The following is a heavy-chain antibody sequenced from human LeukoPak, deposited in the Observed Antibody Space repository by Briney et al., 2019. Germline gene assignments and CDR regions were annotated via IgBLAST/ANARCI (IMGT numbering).Heavy chain of an antibody. CDR3: ASVYY. D-gene: IGHD2-8*01. J-gene: IGHJ4*02. CDR2: ISTGSNHI. V-gene: IGHV3-21*01. CDR1: GFTFSSYS. Sequence: GGSLRLSCAASGFTFSSYSMNWVRQAPGKGLEWVSSISTGSNHIHYADSVKGRFTISGDNAKNSLYLQMNSLRAEDTAVYYCASVYYWGQGTLVTVSS.